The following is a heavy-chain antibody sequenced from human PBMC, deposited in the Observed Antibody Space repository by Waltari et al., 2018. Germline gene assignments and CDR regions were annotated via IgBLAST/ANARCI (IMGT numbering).Heavy chain of an antibody. CDR2: ISHDGRTI. V-gene: IGHV3-23*01. CDR1: EFTFSNHA. Sequence: EEQLLESGGGSVQPGGSLRLSCAASEFTFSNHAMSWVRQAPGKGLELVSVISHDGRTIYSADSVRDRFTISRDNSRNTLYLEMNSLRAEDTAVYYCARDWRRSLEFFDWLLFALDFWGQGTLVAVSS. CDR3: ARDWRRSLEFFDWLLFALDF. J-gene: IGHJ4*02. D-gene: IGHD3-3*02.